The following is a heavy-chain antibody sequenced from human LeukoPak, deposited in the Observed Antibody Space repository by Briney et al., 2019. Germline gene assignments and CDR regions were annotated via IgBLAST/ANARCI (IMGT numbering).Heavy chain of an antibody. D-gene: IGHD3-10*01. V-gene: IGHV4-34*01. J-gene: IGHJ4*02. CDR2: INHSGST. CDR3: ARGPYYYGSGRPFDY. Sequence: SETLSLTCAVYGGSFSGYYWSWTRQPPGKGLEWIGEINHSGSTNYNPSLKSRVTISVDTSKNQFSLKLSSVTAADTAVYYCARGPYYYGSGRPFDYWGQGTLVTVSS. CDR1: GGSFSGYY.